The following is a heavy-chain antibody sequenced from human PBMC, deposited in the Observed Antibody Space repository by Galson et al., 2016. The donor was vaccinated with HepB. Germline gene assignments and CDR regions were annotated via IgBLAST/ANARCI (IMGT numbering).Heavy chain of an antibody. CDR1: GFSFSSYA. CDR3: GRHGGFDY. V-gene: IGHV3-23*01. J-gene: IGHJ4*02. CDR2: ISGSGSRT. Sequence: SLRLSCAASGFSFSSYAMTWVRQSPGKGLEWVSGISGSGSRTYYADSVKGRFTISRDNSRNTLYLYMNSLTAGDTAVYYCGRHGGFDYWGQGALVTVSS. D-gene: IGHD3-16*01.